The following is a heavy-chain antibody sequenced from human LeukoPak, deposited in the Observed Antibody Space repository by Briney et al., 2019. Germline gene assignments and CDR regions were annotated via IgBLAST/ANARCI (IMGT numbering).Heavy chain of an antibody. CDR3: ARVGIQLWLRAFDY. Sequence: GASVKVSCKASGYTFTGYYMHWVRQAPGQRLEWMGWINPNSGGTNYAQKFQGRVTMTRDTSISTAYMELSRLRSDDTAVYYCARVGIQLWLRAFDYWGQGTLVTVSS. CDR2: INPNSGGT. CDR1: GYTFTGYY. V-gene: IGHV1-2*02. J-gene: IGHJ4*02. D-gene: IGHD5-18*01.